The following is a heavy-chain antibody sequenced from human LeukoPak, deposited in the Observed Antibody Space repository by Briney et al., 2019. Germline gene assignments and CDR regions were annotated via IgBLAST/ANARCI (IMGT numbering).Heavy chain of an antibody. CDR2: ISSSSSII. D-gene: IGHD4-17*01. J-gene: IGHJ3*02. V-gene: IGHV3-48*01. CDR3: ARGPYGDYVDAFDI. CDR1: GFTFSTYT. Sequence: PGGSLRLSCAASGFTFSTYTMNWVRQAPGKGLEWVSYISSSSSIIYYADSVKGRFTISRDNAKNSLYLQMNSLRAEDTAVYYCARGPYGDYVDAFDIWGQGTMVTVSS.